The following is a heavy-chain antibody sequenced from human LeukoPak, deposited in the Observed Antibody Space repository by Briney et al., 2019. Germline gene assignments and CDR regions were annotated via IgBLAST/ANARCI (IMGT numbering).Heavy chain of an antibody. J-gene: IGHJ6*04. CDR1: GFTFSSYA. CDR2: ISGSGGST. V-gene: IGHV3-23*01. D-gene: IGHD3-10*01. CDR3: AKDSYYYGSGSYYLSRYYYYGMDV. Sequence: GGSLRLSCAASGFTFSSYAMSWVRQAPGKGLEWASAISGSGGSTYYADSVKGRFTISRDNSKNTLYLQMNSLRAEDTAVYYCAKDSYYYGSGSYYLSRYYYYGMDVWGKGTTVTVSS.